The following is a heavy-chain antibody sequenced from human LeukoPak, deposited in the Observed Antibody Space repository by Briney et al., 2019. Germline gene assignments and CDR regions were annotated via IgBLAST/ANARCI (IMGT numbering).Heavy chain of an antibody. CDR2: IRHDGSNK. CDR1: GFTFSSYG. D-gene: IGHD6-19*01. Sequence: GGSLRLSCAASGFTFSSYGMYWVRQAPGKGLEWVAFIRHDGSNKYYADPVKGRFTISRDNSKNTLYLQMNSLRPEDTAMYYCAKGTGIAVAGHFDYWGQGTLVTVSS. J-gene: IGHJ4*02. V-gene: IGHV3-30*02. CDR3: AKGTGIAVAGHFDY.